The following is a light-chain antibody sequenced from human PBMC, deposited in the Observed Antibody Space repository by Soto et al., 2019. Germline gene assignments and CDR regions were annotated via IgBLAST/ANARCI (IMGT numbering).Light chain of an antibody. Sequence: QSVLTQPPSVSAAPGQRFTISFSGSNSNIGNNDVSWYQQLPGTAPTLLIYYIYKRPSGIPDRFEGSKSATSATLDIPRLQTGDEADYYCGTRDSSRIGYVFGTGTKVTLL. CDR3: GTRDSSRIGYV. J-gene: IGLJ1*01. V-gene: IGLV1-51*01. CDR2: YIY. CDR1: NSNIGNND.